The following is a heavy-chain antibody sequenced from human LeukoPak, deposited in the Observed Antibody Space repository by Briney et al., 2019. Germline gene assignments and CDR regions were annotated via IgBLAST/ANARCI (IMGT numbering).Heavy chain of an antibody. CDR3: VRQFAS. V-gene: IGHV3-48*01. CDR2: VSGSGSTV. J-gene: IGHJ4*02. CDR1: GFTFGDHI. Sequence: GGSLRLSCAASGFTFGDHIMNWVRQLPGKRLEWVAYVSGSGSTVYYADSVKGRFTVSRDNGKSSLYPQMNSLRVEDTALYYCVRQFASWGQGTLVTVSS.